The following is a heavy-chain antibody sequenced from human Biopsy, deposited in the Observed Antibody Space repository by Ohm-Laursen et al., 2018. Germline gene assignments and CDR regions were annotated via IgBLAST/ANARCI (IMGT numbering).Heavy chain of an antibody. J-gene: IGHJ5*02. CDR2: IDPKSGGT. V-gene: IGHV1-2*02. D-gene: IGHD3-22*01. Sequence: GASVKVSCKASAYSFGAHRIHWVRQAPGQGLEWMGWIDPKSGGTNYAQKFQGRVTMTRDTSISTAYVDLSSLRSDDTAVYYCTRGGYCYDSPADYYWFDPWGQGTLVTVSS. CDR1: AYSFGAHR. CDR3: TRGGYCYDSPADYYWFDP.